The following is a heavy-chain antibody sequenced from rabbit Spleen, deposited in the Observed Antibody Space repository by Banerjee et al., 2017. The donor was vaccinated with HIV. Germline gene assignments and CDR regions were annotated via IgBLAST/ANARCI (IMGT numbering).Heavy chain of an antibody. CDR1: GFSFSSSDY. D-gene: IGHD7-1*01. J-gene: IGHJ6*01. Sequence: QSLEESGGDLVQPEGSLTLTCKASGFSFSSSDYMCWVRQAPGKGLEWIGCIGAGSSGNPYYANWAKGRFTITKSSSTTVTLQMTSLTAADTATYFCAREYPSWATASYSGYGMDLWGPGTLVTVS. V-gene: IGHV1S40*01. CDR2: IGAGSSGNP. CDR3: AREYPSWATASYSGYGMDL.